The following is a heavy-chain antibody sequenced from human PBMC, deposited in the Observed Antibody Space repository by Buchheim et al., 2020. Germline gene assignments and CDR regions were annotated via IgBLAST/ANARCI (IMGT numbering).Heavy chain of an antibody. J-gene: IGHJ4*02. Sequence: QVQLQQWGAGLLKPSETLSLTCAVYRGSFNDDCWTWIRQPPGKGLEWIGEINRGGSTSYNPSLQSRVAISGETSKNQFSLKLSSVTAADTAVYYCASATRAAVGKRGFDYWGQGSL. V-gene: IGHV4-34*01. D-gene: IGHD6-13*01. CDR1: RGSFNDDC. CDR2: INRGGST. CDR3: ASATRAAVGKRGFDY.